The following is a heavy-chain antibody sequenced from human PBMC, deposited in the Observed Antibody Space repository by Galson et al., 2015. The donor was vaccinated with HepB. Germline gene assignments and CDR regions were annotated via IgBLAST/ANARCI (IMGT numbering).Heavy chain of an antibody. CDR3: VRDRTYKGGNFFDF. J-gene: IGHJ4*02. CDR1: GFSFSDYW. D-gene: IGHD3-10*01. Sequence: SLRLSCAASGFSFSDYWMSWIRQAPGKRPEWVANIRYDEYEYYYADFVKGRFTISRDNARNSLFLQMSSLRSDDTAIYYCVRDRTYKGGNFFDFWGQGAL. CDR2: IRYDEYEY. V-gene: IGHV3-7*03.